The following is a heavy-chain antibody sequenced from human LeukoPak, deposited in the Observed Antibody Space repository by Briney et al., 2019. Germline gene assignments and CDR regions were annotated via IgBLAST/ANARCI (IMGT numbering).Heavy chain of an antibody. D-gene: IGHD4-23*01. Sequence: GGSLRLSCAASGFTFSNYSMHCVRQAPGKGLEYVSAISSDGGSTYYAHSVKGRFTISRDNSKNTLYLQMGSLRAEDMAVYFCRRGGASPAVCYWGQGTLVSVS. CDR1: GFTFSNYS. CDR3: RRGGASPAVCY. CDR2: ISSDGGST. V-gene: IGHV3-64*01. J-gene: IGHJ4*02.